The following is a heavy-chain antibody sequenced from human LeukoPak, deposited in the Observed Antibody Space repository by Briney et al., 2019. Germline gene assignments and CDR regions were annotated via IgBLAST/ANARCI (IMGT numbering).Heavy chain of an antibody. J-gene: IGHJ4*02. CDR3: ASAGLTYGSGSYFVY. V-gene: IGHV3-20*04. D-gene: IGHD3-10*01. Sequence: GGSLRLSCAASGFNFDDYVMSWVRQAPGKGLEWVSGINWNGGSRGYADSVKGRFTISRDNAKNSLYLQMNSLRAEDTALYYCASAGLTYGSGSYFVYWGQGTLVTVSS. CDR2: INWNGGSR. CDR1: GFNFDDYV.